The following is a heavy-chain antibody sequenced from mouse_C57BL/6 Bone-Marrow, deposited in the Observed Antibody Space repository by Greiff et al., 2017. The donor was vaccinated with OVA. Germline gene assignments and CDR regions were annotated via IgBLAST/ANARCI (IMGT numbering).Heavy chain of an antibody. Sequence: VKLQESGAELARPGASVKMSCKASGYTFTSYTIHWVKQRPGQGLEWIGYIDPTTDYTNYTQKFKGKATLTADKSSSTAYMQLSSLTSEDSAVYYCTRGYYFDYWGQGTTLTVSS. CDR2: IDPTTDYT. V-gene: IGHV1-4*01. CDR1: GYTFTSYT. J-gene: IGHJ2*01. CDR3: TRGYYFDY.